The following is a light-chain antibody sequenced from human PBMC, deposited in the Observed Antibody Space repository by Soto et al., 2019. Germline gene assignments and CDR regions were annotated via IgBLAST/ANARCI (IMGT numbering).Light chain of an antibody. CDR2: TAS. Sequence: DIQLTQSPSFLSASVGDRVTITCRASQDISSLLAWYNQRTGKAPKLLIHTASTLQSGVPSRFIGSGSGTQFTLTISILQPEDFATYYCQQRHSYPITFGQGTRLETK. CDR1: QDISSL. V-gene: IGKV1-9*01. CDR3: QQRHSYPIT. J-gene: IGKJ5*01.